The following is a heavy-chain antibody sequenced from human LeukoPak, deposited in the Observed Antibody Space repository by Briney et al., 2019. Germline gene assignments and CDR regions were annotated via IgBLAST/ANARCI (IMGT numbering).Heavy chain of an antibody. J-gene: IGHJ3*02. CDR3: ARTYYYDSSDGEAFDI. CDR2: IYYSGST. Sequence: PSETLSLTCTVSGGSISSYYWSWIRQPPGKGLEWIGYIYYSGSTNYNPSLKSRVTISVDTSKNQFSLKLSSVTAADTAVYYCARTYYYDSSDGEAFDIWGQGTMVTVSS. V-gene: IGHV4-59*01. CDR1: GGSISSYY. D-gene: IGHD3-22*01.